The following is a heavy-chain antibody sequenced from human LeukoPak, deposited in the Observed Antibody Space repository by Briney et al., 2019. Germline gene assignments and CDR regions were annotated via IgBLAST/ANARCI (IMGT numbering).Heavy chain of an antibody. D-gene: IGHD2-2*01. V-gene: IGHV3-23*01. Sequence: GGSLRLSCAASGFTFSSYAMSWVRQAPGRGLEWVSTISGSGGNTYYADSVKGRFTISRDNSKNALSLQMNSLRAEDTAVYYCAKSVVTPGFFDPWGQGTLVTVSS. CDR3: AKSVVTPGFFDP. J-gene: IGHJ5*02. CDR1: GFTFSSYA. CDR2: ISGSGGNT.